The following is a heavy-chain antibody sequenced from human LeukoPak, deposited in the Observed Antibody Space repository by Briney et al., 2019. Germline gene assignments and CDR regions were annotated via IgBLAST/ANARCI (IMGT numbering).Heavy chain of an antibody. CDR2: IYSGGST. CDR3: ASKYCSGGSCHDY. Sequence: PGGSLRLSCAASGFTLSSNYMSWVRQAPGKGLEWVSVIYSGGSTYYADSVKGRFTISRHNSKNTLYLQMNSLRAEDTAVYYCASKYCSGGSCHDYWGQGTLVTVSS. CDR1: GFTLSSNY. J-gene: IGHJ4*02. V-gene: IGHV3-53*04. D-gene: IGHD2-15*01.